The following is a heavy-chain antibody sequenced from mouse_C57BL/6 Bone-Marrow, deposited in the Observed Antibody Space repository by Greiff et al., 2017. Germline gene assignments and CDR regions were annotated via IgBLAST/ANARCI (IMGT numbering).Heavy chain of an antibody. CDR3: TPYCLDY. V-gene: IGHV14-4*01. CDR1: GFNIKDDY. J-gene: IGHJ2*01. CDR2: IDPENGDT. Sequence: EVQLQQSGAELVRPGASVKLSCTASGFNIKDDYMHWVKQRPEQGLEWIGWIDPENGDTEYASKFQGKATITADTSSNTAYLQLSSLTSEDTAVYYCTPYCLDYWGQGTTLTVSS.